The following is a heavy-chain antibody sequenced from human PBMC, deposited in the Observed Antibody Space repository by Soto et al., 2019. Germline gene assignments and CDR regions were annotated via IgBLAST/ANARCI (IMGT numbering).Heavy chain of an antibody. CDR2: IYWNDDK. Sequence: SGPTLVNPTQTLTLTCTFSGFSLSTSGVGVGWIRQPPGKALEWLALIYWNDDKRYSPSLKSRLTITKDTSKNQVVLTMTNMDPVDTATYYCARNDYGDPPFDYWGQGTLVTVSS. V-gene: IGHV2-5*01. CDR3: ARNDYGDPPFDY. CDR1: GFSLSTSGVG. D-gene: IGHD4-17*01. J-gene: IGHJ4*02.